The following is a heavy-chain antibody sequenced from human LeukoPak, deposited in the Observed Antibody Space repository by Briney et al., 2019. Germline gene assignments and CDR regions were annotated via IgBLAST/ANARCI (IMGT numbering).Heavy chain of an antibody. Sequence: PGGSLRLSCAASGLIVSSNYMNWVRQTPGKGLEWVSVIYSGGSTYYADSVKGRFTISRDNSKNTLYLQMNSLRAEDTAVYYCARDQGRRGYCSGGSCGGFDYWGQGTLVTVSS. CDR2: IYSGGST. J-gene: IGHJ4*02. V-gene: IGHV3-53*05. CDR1: GLIVSSNY. CDR3: ARDQGRRGYCSGGSCGGFDY. D-gene: IGHD2-15*01.